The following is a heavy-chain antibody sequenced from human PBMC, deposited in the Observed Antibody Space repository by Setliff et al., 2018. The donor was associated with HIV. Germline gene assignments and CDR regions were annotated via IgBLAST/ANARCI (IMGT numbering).Heavy chain of an antibody. CDR1: GGSIGGYY. Sequence: SETLSLTCTVSGGSIGGYYWSWIRQPPGTGLAWLGCIYSGGSTNYNPSLESRVTISLDTSKNQFSLRLTSVTAADTAVYYCARVRSYGSAYDAFDVWGPGTMVTVSS. J-gene: IGHJ3*01. V-gene: IGHV4-4*08. CDR3: ARVRSYGSAYDAFDV. CDR2: IYSGGST. D-gene: IGHD3-10*01.